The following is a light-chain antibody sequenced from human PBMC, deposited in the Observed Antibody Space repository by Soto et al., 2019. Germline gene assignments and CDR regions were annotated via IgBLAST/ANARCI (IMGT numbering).Light chain of an antibody. J-gene: IGLJ1*01. CDR3: SSYTSDSSYV. CDR1: SSDVGLYDY. Sequence: QSVLTQPASVSGSPGQSITISCTGTSSDVGLYDYVSWYQQHPGKAPQLMIYAVSNQPSGVSNRFSASKSGNTASLFISGLQAEDEADYYCSSYTSDSSYVFGSGTRSPS. CDR2: AVS. V-gene: IGLV2-14*01.